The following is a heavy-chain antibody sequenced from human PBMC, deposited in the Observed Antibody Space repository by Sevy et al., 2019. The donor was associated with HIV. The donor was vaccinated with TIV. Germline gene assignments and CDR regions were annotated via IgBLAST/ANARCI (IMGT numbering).Heavy chain of an antibody. D-gene: IGHD2-8*01. J-gene: IGHJ4*02. CDR1: GFTFSKYS. Sequence: GGSLRLSCAASGFTFSKYSMSWVRQPPGKGLEWVSTLSFGCGEINHADSVKGRFTISRDNSKNSLYLQMNNLRAEDMAVYYSAREGCTKPHDYWGQGTLVTVSS. V-gene: IGHV3-23*01. CDR3: AREGCTKPHDY. CDR2: LSFGCGEI.